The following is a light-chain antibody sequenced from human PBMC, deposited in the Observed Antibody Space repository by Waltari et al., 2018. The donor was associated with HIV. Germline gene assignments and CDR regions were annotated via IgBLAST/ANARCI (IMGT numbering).Light chain of an antibody. CDR2: EVT. CDR3: ASYTSSSTL. J-gene: IGLJ2*01. V-gene: IGLV2-14*03. Sequence: SITISCTGTSSDVGGYNFVSWFQQHPGKAPKLMIYEVTHRPSGVSNRFSGSKSGNTASLTISGLQADDEADYYCASYTSSSTLFGGGTKLTVL. CDR1: SSDVGGYNF.